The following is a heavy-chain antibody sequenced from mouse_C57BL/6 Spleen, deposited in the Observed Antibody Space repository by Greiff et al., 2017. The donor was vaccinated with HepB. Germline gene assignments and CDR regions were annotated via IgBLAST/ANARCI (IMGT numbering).Heavy chain of an antibody. CDR3: ARQNYGSSLDV. D-gene: IGHD1-1*01. J-gene: IGHJ1*03. CDR2: ISGGGGNT. Sequence: EVQLVESGGGLVKPGGSLKLSCAASGFTFSSYTMSWVRQTPEKRLEWVATISGGGGNTYYPDSVKGRFTISRDNAKNTLYLQMSSLRSEDTALYYCARQNYGSSLDVWGTGTTVTVSS. V-gene: IGHV5-9*01. CDR1: GFTFSSYT.